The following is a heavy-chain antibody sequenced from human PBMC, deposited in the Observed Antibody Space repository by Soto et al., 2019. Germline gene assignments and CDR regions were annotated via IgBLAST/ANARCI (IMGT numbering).Heavy chain of an antibody. Sequence: GGSLRLSCAASGFTFSSYSMNWVRQAPGKGLEWVSSISSSSSYIYYADSVKGRFTISRDNAKNSLYLQMNSLRAEDTAVYYCARAQGSGYPGDGAFDIWGQGTMVTLSS. CDR1: GFTFSSYS. CDR2: ISSSSSYI. J-gene: IGHJ3*02. D-gene: IGHD5-12*01. CDR3: ARAQGSGYPGDGAFDI. V-gene: IGHV3-21*01.